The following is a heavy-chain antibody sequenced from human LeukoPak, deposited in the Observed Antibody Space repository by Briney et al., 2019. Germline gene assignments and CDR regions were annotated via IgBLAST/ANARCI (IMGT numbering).Heavy chain of an antibody. CDR2: ISSSSSYI. CDR3: ARHGSITMVRGKRRYYYMDV. V-gene: IGHV3-21*01. CDR1: GFTFSSYG. J-gene: IGHJ6*03. Sequence: PGGSLRLSCAASGFTFSSYGMSWVRQAPGKGLEWVSSISSSSSYIYYADSVKGRFTISRDNAKNSLYLQMNSLRAEDTAVYYCARHGSITMVRGKRRYYYMDVWGKGTTVTISS. D-gene: IGHD3-10*01.